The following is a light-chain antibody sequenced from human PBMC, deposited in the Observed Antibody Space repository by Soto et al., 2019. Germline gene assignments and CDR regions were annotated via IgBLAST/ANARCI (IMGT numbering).Light chain of an antibody. V-gene: IGKV3-11*01. CDR1: QSVSSY. CDR3: QQRSSWPLT. CDR2: EAS. Sequence: EIVLTQSPATLSLSPGERATLSCRASQSVSSYLAWYQQKPGQAPRLLIYEASNRATGIPARFSGSGSGTDFTLTISSLEPGDFAVYYCQQRSSWPLTFGGGTKVEIK. J-gene: IGKJ4*01.